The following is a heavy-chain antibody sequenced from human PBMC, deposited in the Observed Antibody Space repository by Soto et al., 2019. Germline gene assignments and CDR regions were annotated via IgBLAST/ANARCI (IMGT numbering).Heavy chain of an antibody. CDR2: IYYSGST. V-gene: IGHV4-59*08. Sequence: QVQLQESGPGLVKPSETLSLNCSVSGGSIGTYFWGWIRQPPGKGLEWIGHIYYSGSTSHNPSLRSRVTISLDTSKNQVSLRLRSVSAADTAVYYCARSYGDLADYWGQGTLVTVSS. CDR3: ARSYGDLADY. CDR1: GGSIGTYF. J-gene: IGHJ4*02. D-gene: IGHD4-17*01.